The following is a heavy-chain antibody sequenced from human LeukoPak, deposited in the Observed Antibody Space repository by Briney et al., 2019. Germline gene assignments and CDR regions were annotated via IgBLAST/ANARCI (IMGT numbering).Heavy chain of an antibody. CDR3: TTESRDIVPTIGLH. CDR1: GCTFRNGW. Sequence: AGTLTLSCAASGCTFRNGWLSWVRQAPGKGLEWVGRIKSKTDGAPTDYATPVKGRFTISRDHSKNTLYLQMNSLKTDDTAVYYCTTESRDIVPTIGLHWGQGTLVTVSS. J-gene: IGHJ4*02. CDR2: IKSKTDGAPT. V-gene: IGHV3-15*01. D-gene: IGHD5-12*01.